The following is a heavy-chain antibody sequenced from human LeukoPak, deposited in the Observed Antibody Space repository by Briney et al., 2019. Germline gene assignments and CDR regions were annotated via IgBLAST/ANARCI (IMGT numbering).Heavy chain of an antibody. CDR1: GGTFSSYA. V-gene: IGHV1-69*13. D-gene: IGHD3-22*01. CDR3: AREASYYYDSSGYPNWFDP. Sequence: SVKVSCKASGGTFSSYAISWVRQAPGQGLEWMGGIIPIFGTANYAQKFQGRVTITADESTSTAYMELSSLRSEDTVVYYCAREASYYYDSSGYPNWFDPWCQGTLVTVSS. J-gene: IGHJ5*02. CDR2: IIPIFGTA.